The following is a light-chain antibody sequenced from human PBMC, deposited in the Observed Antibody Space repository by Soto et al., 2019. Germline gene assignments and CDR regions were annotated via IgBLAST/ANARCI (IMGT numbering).Light chain of an antibody. CDR3: QQYVGLPPT. Sequence: EIVLRQSPATLSLSPGERATLSCRASQSVSSSHIAWYQQKPGQSPRLLIDGASSRASGIPDRFSGSGSGTDFTLTISRLEPEEFAVYYCQQYVGLPPTFGQGNKVDIK. CDR1: QSVSSSH. J-gene: IGKJ1*01. CDR2: GAS. V-gene: IGKV3-20*01.